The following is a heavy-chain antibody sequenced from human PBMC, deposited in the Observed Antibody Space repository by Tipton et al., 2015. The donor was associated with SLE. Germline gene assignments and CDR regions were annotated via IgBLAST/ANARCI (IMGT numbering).Heavy chain of an antibody. CDR1: GGSISSYY. CDR2: IYYSGST. J-gene: IGHJ4*02. V-gene: IGHV4-59*08. D-gene: IGHD6-13*01. CDR3: ARPAGAAAGLFDY. Sequence: LRLSCTVSGGSISSYYWSWIRQPPGKGLEWIGYIYYSGSTNYNPSLKSRVTISVDTSKNQFSLKLSSVTAADTAVYYCARPAGAAAGLFDYWGQGTLVTVSS.